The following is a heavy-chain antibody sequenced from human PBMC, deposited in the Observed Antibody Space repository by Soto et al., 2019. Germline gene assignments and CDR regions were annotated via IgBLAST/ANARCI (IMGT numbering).Heavy chain of an antibody. D-gene: IGHD6-25*01. CDR1: GGTFSSYA. CDR2: IIPIFGTA. V-gene: IGHV1-69*12. J-gene: IGHJ6*02. Sequence: QVQLVQSGAEVKKPGSSVKVSCKASGGTFSSYAISWVRQAPGQGLEWMGGIIPIFGTANYAQKFQGRVTITADESTSTAYMDLSSLRAEDTAVYYCGGPVDYYYYYGMDVWGQGTTVTVSS. CDR3: GGPVDYYYYYGMDV.